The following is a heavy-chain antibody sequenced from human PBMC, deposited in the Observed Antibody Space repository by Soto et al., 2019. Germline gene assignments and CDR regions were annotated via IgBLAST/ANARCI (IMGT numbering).Heavy chain of an antibody. J-gene: IGHJ4*02. V-gene: IGHV3-23*01. Sequence: GGSLRLSCAASGFTFSSNAMNWVRQAPGKGLEWVSVISGSGGSTYYADSVKGRFTISRDNSKNTLYLQMNSLRAEDTAVHYCAGPGYSSGWYSVDYWGQGTLVTVSS. CDR1: GFTFSSNA. D-gene: IGHD6-19*01. CDR2: ISGSGGST. CDR3: AGPGYSSGWYSVDY.